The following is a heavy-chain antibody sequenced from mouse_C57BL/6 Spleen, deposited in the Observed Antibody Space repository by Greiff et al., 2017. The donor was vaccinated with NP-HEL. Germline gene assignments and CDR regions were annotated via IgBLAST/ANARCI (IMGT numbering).Heavy chain of an antibody. CDR1: GFNIKDYY. J-gene: IGHJ1*03. CDR2: IDPEDGDT. V-gene: IGHV14-1*01. Sequence: EVQLQQSGAELVRPGASVKLSCTASGFNIKDYYMHWVKQRPEQGLEWIGGIDPEDGDTEYAPKFQGKATMTADTSSNTAYLQLSSLTSEDTAVYYCTSYGSGYFDVWGTGTTVTVSS. D-gene: IGHD1-1*01. CDR3: TSYGSGYFDV.